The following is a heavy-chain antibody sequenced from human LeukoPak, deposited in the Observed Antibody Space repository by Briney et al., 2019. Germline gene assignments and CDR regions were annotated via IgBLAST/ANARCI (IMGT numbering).Heavy chain of an antibody. Sequence: ASVRVSCKASGYTFTRYGISWVRQAPGQRLEWMGWISAYNGHTNYTQKLQGRVTMTTDTSTSTAYMELRSLRSDDTAVYFCVRDGHRLYDYYYYYMDVWGKGTTVTVSS. D-gene: IGHD2-2*02. J-gene: IGHJ6*03. CDR2: ISAYNGHT. CDR1: GYTFTRYG. CDR3: VRDGHRLYDYYYYYMDV. V-gene: IGHV1-18*01.